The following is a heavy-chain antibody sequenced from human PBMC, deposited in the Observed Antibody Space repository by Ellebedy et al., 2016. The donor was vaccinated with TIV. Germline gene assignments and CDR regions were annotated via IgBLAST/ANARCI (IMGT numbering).Heavy chain of an antibody. J-gene: IGHJ4*02. V-gene: IGHV2-5*04. D-gene: IGHD3-16*01. CDR1: EFSLSTSRMG. CDR2: IYWNDDK. Sequence: SGPTLVKPTQTLTLTCSFSEFSLSTSRMGVGWIRQPPGKALEWLALIYWNDDKRYSPSLKSRLTITKDTSKNQVVLSMTNMDPVDTATYFCVLQGGLAFDYWGQGTLVTVSS. CDR3: VLQGGLAFDY.